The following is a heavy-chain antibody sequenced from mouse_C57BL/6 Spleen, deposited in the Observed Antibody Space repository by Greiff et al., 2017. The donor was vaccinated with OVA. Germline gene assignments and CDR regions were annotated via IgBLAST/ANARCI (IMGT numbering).Heavy chain of an antibody. CDR2: IYPSDSET. V-gene: IGHV1-61*01. Sequence: QVQLQQPGAELARPGSSVKLSCKASGYTFTSYWMDWVKQRPGQGLEWIGNIYPSDSETHYNQKFKDKATLTVDKSSSTAYMQLSSLTSEDSAVYYCARGGHWNDRAYWGQGTLVTVSA. J-gene: IGHJ3*01. CDR1: GYTFTSYW. D-gene: IGHD2-12*01. CDR3: ARGGHWNDRAY.